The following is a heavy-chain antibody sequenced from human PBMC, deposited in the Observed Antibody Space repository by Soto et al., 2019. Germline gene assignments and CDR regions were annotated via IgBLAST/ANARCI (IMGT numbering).Heavy chain of an antibody. V-gene: IGHV3-74*01. J-gene: IGHJ4*02. D-gene: IGHD6-19*01. Sequence: EVQLVESGGGLVQPGGSLRLSCAASGFTFSSYWMHWVRQAPGKGLVWVSRINSDGSSTSYADSVKGRFTISRDNAKNTLYVQINRPRAEDTAVYYWSVAVAGPTAIGYWGQGTLVTVSS. CDR3: SVAVAGPTAIGY. CDR1: GFTFSSYW. CDR2: INSDGSST.